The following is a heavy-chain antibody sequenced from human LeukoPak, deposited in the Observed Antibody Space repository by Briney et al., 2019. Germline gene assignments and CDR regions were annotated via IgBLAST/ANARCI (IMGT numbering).Heavy chain of an antibody. V-gene: IGHV4-34*01. CDR2: INHSGST. J-gene: IGHJ5*02. Sequence: SETLSLTCAVYGGSFSGYYWSWIRQPPGKGLEWIGEINHSGSTNYNPSLKSRVTISVVTSKNQFSLKLSSVTAADTAVYYCARRVISEFSIDKGNWLDPWGQGTLVTVSS. CDR1: GGSFSGYY. CDR3: ARRVISEFSIDKGNWLDP. D-gene: IGHD3-3*02.